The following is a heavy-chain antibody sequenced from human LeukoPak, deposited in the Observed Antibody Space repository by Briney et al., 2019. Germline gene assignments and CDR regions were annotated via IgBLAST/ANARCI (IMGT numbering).Heavy chain of an antibody. CDR1: GFTFSSYA. J-gene: IGHJ4*02. CDR2: ISGSGGST. CDR3: AKDGGIVPATADY. V-gene: IGHV3-23*01. Sequence: SGGSLRLSCAASGFTFSSYAMSWVRQAPGKGLEWVSAISGSGGSTYYADSVKGRFTISRDNSKNTLYLQMNSLRAEDTAVYYCAKDGGIVPATADYWGQGTLVTVSS. D-gene: IGHD2-2*01.